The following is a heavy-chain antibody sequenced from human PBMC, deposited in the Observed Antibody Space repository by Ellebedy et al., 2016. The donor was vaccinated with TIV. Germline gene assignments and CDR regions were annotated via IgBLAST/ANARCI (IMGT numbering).Heavy chain of an antibody. V-gene: IGHV4-4*02. D-gene: IGHD6-19*01. CDR1: GGSISSSNW. CDR2: IYHSGST. J-gene: IGHJ4*02. CDR3: ATRDGAVAGTMDY. Sequence: SETLSLTCTVSGGSISSSNWWSWVRQPPGKGLEWIGEIYHSGSTNYNPSLKSRVTISVDKSKNQFSLKLSSVTAADTAVYYCATRDGAVAGTMDYWGQGTLVTVSS.